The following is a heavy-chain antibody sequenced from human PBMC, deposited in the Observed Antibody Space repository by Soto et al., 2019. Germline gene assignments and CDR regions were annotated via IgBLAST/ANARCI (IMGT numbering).Heavy chain of an antibody. V-gene: IGHV4-59*11. J-gene: IGHJ6*02. CDR3: ARGTKYHYQGMDV. CDR2: VYDSGST. Sequence: ETLSLTCTVSVDSSNNHYWTWIRQPPGKGLEWIGYVYDSGSTSYNPSLKSRLTISVDTSKNQFSLKLKSVTAADAAVYYCARGTKYHYQGMDVWGQGTTVTVS. CDR1: VDSSNNHY.